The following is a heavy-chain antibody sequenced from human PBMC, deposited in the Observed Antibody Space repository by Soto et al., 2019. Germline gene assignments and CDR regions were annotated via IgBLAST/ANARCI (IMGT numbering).Heavy chain of an antibody. CDR3: ASGYYDRDDYYYGMDV. CDR1: GGSISSYY. J-gene: IGHJ6*02. D-gene: IGHD3-9*01. CDR2: IYTSGST. V-gene: IGHV4-4*07. Sequence: QVQLQESGPGLVKPSETLSLTCTVSGGSISSYYWSWIRQPAGKGLEWIGRIYTSGSTNYNPSLKSRVNMSVDTSKNQFSLKLSSVTAADTAVYYCASGYYDRDDYYYGMDVWGQGTTVTVSS.